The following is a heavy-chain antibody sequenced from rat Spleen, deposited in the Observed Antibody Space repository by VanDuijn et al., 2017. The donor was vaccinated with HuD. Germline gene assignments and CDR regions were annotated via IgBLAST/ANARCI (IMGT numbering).Heavy chain of an antibody. CDR2: ITNTGGSI. CDR1: GFTLDNYW. Sequence: EVQLVESGGGLVQPGRSLKLSCVASGFTLDNYWMTWVRQAPGKGLEWVASITNTGGSIYYSDSVKGRFTISRDNAKSTLYLQMNSLRSEDTATYYCTREWDYWGQGVMVTVSS. V-gene: IGHV5-31*01. J-gene: IGHJ2*01. CDR3: TREWDY.